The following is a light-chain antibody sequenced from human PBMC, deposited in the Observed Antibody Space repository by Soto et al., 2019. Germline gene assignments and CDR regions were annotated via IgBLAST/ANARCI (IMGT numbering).Light chain of an antibody. CDR3: SLYTTSNTPQLV. J-gene: IGLJ1*01. V-gene: IGLV2-14*03. CDR2: DVS. Sequence: QSVLTQPASVSGSPGQSITISCTGTSSDVGGYNYVSWYQHHPGKAPKLMIFDVSNRPSGVSNRFSGSKSGNTASLTISGLQPEDEADYYCSLYTTSNTPQLVFGTGTKVT. CDR1: SSDVGGYNY.